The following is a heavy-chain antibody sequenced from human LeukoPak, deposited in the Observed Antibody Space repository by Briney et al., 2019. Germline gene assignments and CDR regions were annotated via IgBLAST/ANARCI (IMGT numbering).Heavy chain of an antibody. CDR3: ARGAVRGVIITKRGYNWFDP. D-gene: IGHD3-10*01. CDR2: ISYDGSNK. Sequence: GGSLRLSCAASGFTFSSYAMHWVRQAPGKGLEWVAVISYDGSNKYYADSVKGRFIISRDNSKNTLYLQMNSLRAEDTAVYYCARGAVRGVIITKRGYNWFDPWGQGTLVTVSS. J-gene: IGHJ5*02. V-gene: IGHV3-30*01. CDR1: GFTFSSYA.